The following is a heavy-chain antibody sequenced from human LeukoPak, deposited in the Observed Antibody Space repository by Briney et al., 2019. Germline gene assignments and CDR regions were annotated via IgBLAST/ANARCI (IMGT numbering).Heavy chain of an antibody. Sequence: PSETLSLTCTVSRGSVNSNSYYWGWIRQPPGKGLEWIGTIYYSGNTYYNPSLESRVTISVDTSKNQFSLKLTSVTAADTAVYYRARDHEVSSSSFDYWGQGTLVTVSS. CDR3: ARDHEVSSSSFDY. V-gene: IGHV4-39*07. CDR2: IYYSGNT. D-gene: IGHD6-6*01. CDR1: RGSVNSNSYY. J-gene: IGHJ4*02.